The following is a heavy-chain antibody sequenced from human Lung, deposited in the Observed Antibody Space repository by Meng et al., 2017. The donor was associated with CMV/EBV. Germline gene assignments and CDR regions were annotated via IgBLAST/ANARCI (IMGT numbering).Heavy chain of an antibody. CDR3: AKESSGFDY. Sequence: SLIISCAASGFNFDYYAMHLVRQAPGKGLEWGSGISWNSGSIDYANSVKGGFTIYRDNAKHSLYLQINSLRAEDTALYYCAKESSGFDYWGQGTLVTVSS. CDR1: GFNFDYYA. D-gene: IGHD6-19*01. CDR2: ISWNSGSI. V-gene: IGHV3-9*01. J-gene: IGHJ4*02.